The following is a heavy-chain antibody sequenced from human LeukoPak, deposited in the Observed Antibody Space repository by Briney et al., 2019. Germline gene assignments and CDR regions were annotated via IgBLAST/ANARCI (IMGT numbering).Heavy chain of an antibody. V-gene: IGHV1-3*01. D-gene: IGHD2-21*01. CDR1: GYIFTKYV. CDR2: IKAGNGGT. CDR3: ARDDCGDTCYPGGY. J-gene: IGHJ4*02. Sequence: ASVKVSCKASGYIFTKYVVHWVRQAPGQRPEWMGWIKAGNGGTKYSQNFQDRLTNTRDTSASTVYMELSSLTSEDTALYYCARDDCGDTCYPGGYWGQGTLVTVSS.